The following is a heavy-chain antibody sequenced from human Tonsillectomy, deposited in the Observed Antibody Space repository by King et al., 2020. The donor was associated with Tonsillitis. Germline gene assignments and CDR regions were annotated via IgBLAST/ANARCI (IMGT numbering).Heavy chain of an antibody. Sequence: VQLMESGGGLIQPGGSLRLSCAASGFSVSSNYMSWVRQAPGKGLEWVSVIYTAGSTYFADSVEGRFTISRDHSKNTLYLQMNSLRAEDTAVYYCARGGPYYYDSGGYDAFDIWGQGTMVTVSS. CDR2: IYTAGST. D-gene: IGHD3-22*01. V-gene: IGHV3-53*01. CDR1: GFSVSSNY. J-gene: IGHJ3*02. CDR3: ARGGPYYYDSGGYDAFDI.